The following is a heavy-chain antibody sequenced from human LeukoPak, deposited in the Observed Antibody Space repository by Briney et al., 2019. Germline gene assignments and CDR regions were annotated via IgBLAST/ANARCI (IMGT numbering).Heavy chain of an antibody. CDR1: GFTFSSYA. CDR3: ARGVGNYRYYFDF. Sequence: GGSLRLSFAASGFTFSSYAMNWIRQAPGKGLEWVSSISSSGAYIYYADLVEGRFTISRDNGKNSLYPQMNSLRAEDTAVYYCARGVGNYRYYFDFWGQGTLVTVSS. CDR2: ISSSGAYI. J-gene: IGHJ4*02. D-gene: IGHD3-22*01. V-gene: IGHV3-21*01.